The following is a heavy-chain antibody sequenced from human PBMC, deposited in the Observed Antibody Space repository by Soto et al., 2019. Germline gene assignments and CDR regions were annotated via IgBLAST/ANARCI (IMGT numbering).Heavy chain of an antibody. J-gene: IGHJ6*02. Sequence: PAGSLRLSCAASGFTFSSYSMNWVRQAPGKGLEWVSSISTSSSYIYYADSVKGRFTISRDNAKNSLYLQMNSLRAEDTAVYYCARESMVVPAAIRLHYYYYGMDVWGQGTTVTVSS. D-gene: IGHD2-2*01. CDR1: GFTFSSYS. V-gene: IGHV3-21*01. CDR3: ARESMVVPAAIRLHYYYYGMDV. CDR2: ISTSSSYI.